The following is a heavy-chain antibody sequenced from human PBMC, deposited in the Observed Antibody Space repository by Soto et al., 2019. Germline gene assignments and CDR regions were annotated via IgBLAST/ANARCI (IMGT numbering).Heavy chain of an antibody. V-gene: IGHV4-31*03. J-gene: IGHJ4*02. D-gene: IGHD5-18*01. CDR2: IYYSGST. CDR3: ARHVSAVGRRGYFDF. CDR1: GGSMSTSAYY. Sequence: SETLSLPCTVSGGSMSTSAYYWSWIRQHPGKGLEWIGYIYYSGSTFYNPSLMSRVTISVDTSKHQFSLKMTSVTAADTAIYYCARHVSAVGRRGYFDFWGLGTLVTVSS.